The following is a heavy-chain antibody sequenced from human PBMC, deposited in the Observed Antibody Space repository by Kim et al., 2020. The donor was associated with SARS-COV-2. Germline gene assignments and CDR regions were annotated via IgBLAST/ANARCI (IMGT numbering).Heavy chain of an antibody. J-gene: IGHJ6*02. CDR2: ISSSSSYI. CDR1: GFTFSSYS. V-gene: IGHV3-21*01. D-gene: IGHD3-10*01. CDR3: ARGGGGYNYYYGMDV. Sequence: GGSLRLSCAASGFTFSSYSMNWVRQAPGKGLEWVSSISSSSSYIYYADSVKGRFTISRDNAKNSLYLQMNSLRAEDTAVYYCARGGGGYNYYYGMDVWGQGTTVTVSS.